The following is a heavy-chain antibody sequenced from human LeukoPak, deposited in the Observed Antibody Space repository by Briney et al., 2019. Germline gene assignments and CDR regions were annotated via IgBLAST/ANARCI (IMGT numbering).Heavy chain of an antibody. CDR3: AVEGYCSGGSCYTNWFDT. Sequence: TGGSLRLSCAASGFTFRSYSMNWVRQAPGKGLEWVSYISSSGSTKYYADSVKGRFTISRDNAKNSLYLQMYSLRDEDTAVYYCAVEGYCSGGSCYTNWFDTWGQGTLVTVSS. V-gene: IGHV3-48*02. D-gene: IGHD2-15*01. CDR2: ISSSGSTK. CDR1: GFTFRSYS. J-gene: IGHJ5*02.